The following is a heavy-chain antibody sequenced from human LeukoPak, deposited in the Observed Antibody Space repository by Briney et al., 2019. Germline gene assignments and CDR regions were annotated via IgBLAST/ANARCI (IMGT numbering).Heavy chain of an antibody. CDR3: TRTIGYRPVAGLKEKWFDP. Sequence: GASVTVSCKASGYTFTSYGISWVRQAPGLGLEWMGIINPLRGITIYAQKFQGRVTMTSDTSTNTVYMELSSLISEDTAVYYCTRTIGYRPVAGLKEKWFDPWGQGTLVTVSS. D-gene: IGHD6-19*01. CDR2: INPLRGIT. V-gene: IGHV1-46*01. CDR1: GYTFTSYG. J-gene: IGHJ5*02.